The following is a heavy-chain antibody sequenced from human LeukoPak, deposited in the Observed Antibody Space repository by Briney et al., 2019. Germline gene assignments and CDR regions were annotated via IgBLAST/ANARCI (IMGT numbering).Heavy chain of an antibody. Sequence: GGSLRLSCAASGFTFSNAWMSWVRLAPGKGLEWVSYISSSSSAIYYADSAKGRFTISRDNAKNSLYLQINSLRDEDTAVYYCARASRAIFGEPKSYYCDYWGQGTLVTVSS. D-gene: IGHD3-10*02. V-gene: IGHV3-48*02. CDR3: ARASRAIFGEPKSYYCDY. CDR1: GFTFSNAW. CDR2: ISSSSSAI. J-gene: IGHJ4*02.